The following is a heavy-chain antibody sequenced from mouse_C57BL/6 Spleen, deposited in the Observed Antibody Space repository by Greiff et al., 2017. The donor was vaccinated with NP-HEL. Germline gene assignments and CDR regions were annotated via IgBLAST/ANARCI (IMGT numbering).Heavy chain of an antibody. CDR1: GYAFSSYW. D-gene: IGHD1-1*01. CDR2: IYPGDGDT. V-gene: IGHV1-80*01. Sequence: VKLMESGAELVKPGASVKISCKASGYAFSSYWMNWVKQRPGKGLEWIGQIYPGDGDTNYNGKFKGKATLTADKSSSTAYMQLSSLTSEDSAVYFCARGLITTVVVPYAMDYWGQGTSVTVSS. CDR3: ARGLITTVVVPYAMDY. J-gene: IGHJ4*01.